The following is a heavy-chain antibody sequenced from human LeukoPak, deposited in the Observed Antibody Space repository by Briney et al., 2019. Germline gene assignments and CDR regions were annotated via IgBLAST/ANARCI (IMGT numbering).Heavy chain of an antibody. CDR1: GGIFTSYT. Sequence: SVKVSCKASGGIFTSYTISWVRQAPGQGLEWMGRVVPLLGIANYAQKFQGRVTIVAEKSTRTVYMQLSGLTSEDTAIYYCVRKDADGAYAACDYWGQGTLVTVSS. D-gene: IGHD4/OR15-4a*01. V-gene: IGHV1-69*02. CDR3: VRKDADGAYAACDY. CDR2: VVPLLGIA. J-gene: IGHJ4*02.